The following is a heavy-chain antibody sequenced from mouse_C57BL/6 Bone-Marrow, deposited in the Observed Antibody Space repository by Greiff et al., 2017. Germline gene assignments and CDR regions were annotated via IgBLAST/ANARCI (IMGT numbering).Heavy chain of an antibody. D-gene: IGHD1-1*01. V-gene: IGHV5-17*01. J-gene: IGHJ2*01. CDR2: ISSGSSTI. Sequence: DVLLVESGGGLVKPGGSLKLSCAASGFTFSDYGMHWVRQAPEKGLEWVAYISSGSSTIYYADTVKGRFTISRDNAKNTLFLQMTSLRSEDTAMYYCASCEYGSSDYFDYWGQGTTLTVSS. CDR1: GFTFSDYG. CDR3: ASCEYGSSDYFDY.